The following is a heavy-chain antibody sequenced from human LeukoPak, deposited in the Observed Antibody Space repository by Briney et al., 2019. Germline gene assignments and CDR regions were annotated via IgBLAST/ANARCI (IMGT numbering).Heavy chain of an antibody. D-gene: IGHD2-21*02. CDR1: EFTFSSHA. Sequence: PGGSLRLSCVASEFTFSSHAMNWVRQAPGKGLEWVSSISGGGESTYYADSVKGRFTVSRDNSKNTLYLQINSLRGEDTAVYYCAKRTDGDGDLDYWGQGTLVTVSS. V-gene: IGHV3-23*01. CDR2: ISGGGEST. CDR3: AKRTDGDGDLDY. J-gene: IGHJ4*02.